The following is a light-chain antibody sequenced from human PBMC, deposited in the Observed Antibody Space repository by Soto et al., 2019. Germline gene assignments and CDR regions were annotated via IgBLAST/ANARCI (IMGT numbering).Light chain of an antibody. V-gene: IGLV8-61*01. CDR2: STN. CDR3: VLYMGSGIWV. Sequence: QTVVTQEPSFSVSPGGTVTLTCALNSGSVSTSFYPSWYQQTPGQAPRTLIYSTNTRSSGVPDRFSGSILGNEAARTITGAQAEDESDYYCVLYMGSGIWVFGGGTKLTVL. J-gene: IGLJ3*02. CDR1: SGSVSTSFY.